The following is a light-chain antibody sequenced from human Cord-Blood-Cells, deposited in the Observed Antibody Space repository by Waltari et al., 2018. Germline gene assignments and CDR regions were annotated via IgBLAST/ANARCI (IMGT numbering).Light chain of an antibody. V-gene: IGLV2-8*01. CDR1: SSDVGGYNS. J-gene: IGLJ1*01. CDR2: EVS. Sequence: QSALTQPPSASGSPGQSVTISCTGTSSDVGGYNSVSWYQQHPGKAPKLLIYEVSKWPSGVPDRVSGSKSGNTASLTVSGLQAEDEAEYYCSSYAGSTPYVVGTGTKVTVL. CDR3: SSYAGSTPYV.